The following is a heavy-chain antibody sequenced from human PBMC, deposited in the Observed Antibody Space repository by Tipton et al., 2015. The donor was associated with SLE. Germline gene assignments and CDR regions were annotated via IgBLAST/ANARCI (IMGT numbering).Heavy chain of an antibody. CDR3: ARGGLYWLD. CDR1: GGSISSYY. D-gene: IGHD2-8*02. J-gene: IGHJ4*02. Sequence: LRLSCTVSGGSISSYYWSWIRQPPGKGLEWIGYIYYSGSTNYNPPLKSRVTISVDTSKNQFSLKLSSVTAADTAVYYCARGGLYWLDWGQGTLVTVSS. V-gene: IGHV4-59*01. CDR2: IYYSGST.